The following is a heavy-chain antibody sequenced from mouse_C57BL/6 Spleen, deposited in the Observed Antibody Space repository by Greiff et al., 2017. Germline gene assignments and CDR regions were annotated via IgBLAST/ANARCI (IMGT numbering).Heavy chain of an antibody. CDR1: GYSITSGYY. D-gene: IGHD2-1*01. V-gene: IGHV3-6*01. Sequence: EVQLQQSGPGLVKPSQSLSLTCSVTGYSITSGYYWNWIRQFPGNKLEWMGYISYDGSNNYNPSLKNRISITRDTSKNQFFLKLNSVTTEDTATYYCAREKIYYGNYESYFDYWGQGTTLTVSS. J-gene: IGHJ2*01. CDR3: AREKIYYGNYESYFDY. CDR2: ISYDGSN.